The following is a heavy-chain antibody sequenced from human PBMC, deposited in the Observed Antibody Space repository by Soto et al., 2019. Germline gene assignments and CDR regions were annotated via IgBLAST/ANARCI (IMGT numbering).Heavy chain of an antibody. Sequence: QVLLQESGPGLVKPSETLSLTCTVYGGSISGHYWSWIRQPPGKGLEWVGYISYTGSTNYNPSLKSRATISADTSTNLFSLRLSSVTAADTAIYYCARDPDWKNKYYMDVWGKGTTVTVSS. CDR1: GGSISGHY. J-gene: IGHJ6*03. CDR3: ARDPDWKNKYYMDV. D-gene: IGHD1-1*01. V-gene: IGHV4-59*11. CDR2: ISYTGST.